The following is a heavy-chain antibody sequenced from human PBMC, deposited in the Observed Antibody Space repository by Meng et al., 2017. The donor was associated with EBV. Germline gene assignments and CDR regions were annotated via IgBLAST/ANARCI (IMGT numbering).Heavy chain of an antibody. CDR2: ISAYNGDT. J-gene: IGHJ4*02. V-gene: IGHV1-18*01. Sequence: QFHLVQSGAVVKQPGASVKVSCKASGYTFSSFGISWVRQAPGQGPEWMGWISAYNGDTKYAQKFQGRVTVTTDTSTSTAYMELRSLRRDDTAVYYCARGMRNFNFWGQGTLVTVSS. CDR1: GYTFSSFG. CDR3: ARGMRNFNF.